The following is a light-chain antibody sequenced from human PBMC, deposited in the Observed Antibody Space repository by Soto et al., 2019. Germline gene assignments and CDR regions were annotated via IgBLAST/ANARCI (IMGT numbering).Light chain of an antibody. CDR1: SSDVGGYNY. CDR2: EVN. V-gene: IGLV2-8*01. J-gene: IGLJ7*01. CDR3: NSYAGSNSFV. Sequence: QSLLTQPPSASGSPGQSVTISCTGTSSDVGGYNYVSWYQQHPGKAPKLVIFEVNKRPSGVPDRFSGSKSGNTASLTVSGLQTEDEADYYCNSYAGSNSFVFGTGTQLTVL.